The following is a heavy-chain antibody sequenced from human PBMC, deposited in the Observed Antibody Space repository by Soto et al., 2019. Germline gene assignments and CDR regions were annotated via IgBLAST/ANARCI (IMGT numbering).Heavy chain of an antibody. Sequence: NPSETLSLTCAVYGGSFSGYYWSWIRQPPGKGLEWIGEINHSGSTNYNPSLKSRVTISVDTSKNQFSLKLSSVTAADTAVYYCARGRLYYDFWSGYRPYYFDYWGQGTLVT. CDR2: INHSGST. CDR3: ARGRLYYDFWSGYRPYYFDY. D-gene: IGHD3-3*01. J-gene: IGHJ4*02. CDR1: GGSFSGYY. V-gene: IGHV4-34*01.